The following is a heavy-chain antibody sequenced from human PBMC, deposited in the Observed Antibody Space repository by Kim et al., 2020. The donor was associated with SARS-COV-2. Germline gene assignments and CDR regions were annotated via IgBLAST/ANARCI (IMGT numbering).Heavy chain of an antibody. V-gene: IGHV3-11*04. CDR2: ISSSGSTI. CDR3: ARDDLSKAAAEKGGV. D-gene: IGHD6-13*01. Sequence: GGSLRLSCAASGFTFSDYYMSWIRQAPGKGLEWVSYISSSGSTIYYADSVKGRFTISRDNAKNSLYLQMNSLRAEDTAVYYCARDDLSKAAAEKGGVWGQGTTVTVSS. CDR1: GFTFSDYY. J-gene: IGHJ6*02.